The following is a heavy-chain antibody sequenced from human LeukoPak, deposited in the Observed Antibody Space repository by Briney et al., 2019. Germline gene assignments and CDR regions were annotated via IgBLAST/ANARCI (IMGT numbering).Heavy chain of an antibody. D-gene: IGHD3-10*01. J-gene: IGHJ4*02. CDR1: GYTFTSYD. CDR3: AGGPGSGSYDSLSPLDY. V-gene: IGHV1-8*01. Sequence: GASVKVSCKASGYTFTSYDINWVRQATGQGLEWMGWMNPNSGNTGYAQKFQGRVTMTRNTSISTAYTELSSLRSEDTAVYYCAGGPGSGSYDSLSPLDYWGQGTLVTVSS. CDR2: MNPNSGNT.